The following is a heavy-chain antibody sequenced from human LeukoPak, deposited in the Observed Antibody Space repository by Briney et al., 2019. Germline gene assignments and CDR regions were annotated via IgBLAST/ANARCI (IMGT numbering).Heavy chain of an antibody. Sequence: GPSVNVSCKVSRYTFTSYAMHWVRQAPGPKLESMGWINAANSNTTYSQKFQARVNITMDTSVSTANMELSSLRSEDTAVYYCASDGVGGRAAAGMLDYWGQGTLVTVSS. CDR2: INAANSNT. J-gene: IGHJ4*02. CDR3: ASDGVGGRAAAGMLDY. V-gene: IGHV1-3*01. CDR1: RYTFTSYA. D-gene: IGHD6-13*01.